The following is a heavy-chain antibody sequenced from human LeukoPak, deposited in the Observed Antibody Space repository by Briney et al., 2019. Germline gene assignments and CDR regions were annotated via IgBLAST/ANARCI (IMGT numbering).Heavy chain of an antibody. CDR1: GGTFSSYA. D-gene: IGHD5-12*01. J-gene: IGHJ4*02. CDR2: IIPIFGTA. CDR3: ARAVSGYDPGYFDY. Sequence: VASVKVSCKAPGGTFSSYAISWVRQAPGQGLEWMGGIIPIFGTANYAQKFQGRVTITADESTSTAYMELSSLRSEDTAVYYCARAVSGYDPGYFDYWGQGTLVTVSS. V-gene: IGHV1-69*13.